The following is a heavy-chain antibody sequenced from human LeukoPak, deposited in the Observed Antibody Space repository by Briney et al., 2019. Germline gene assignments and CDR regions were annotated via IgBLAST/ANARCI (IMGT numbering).Heavy chain of an antibody. CDR1: GYTFTSYD. D-gene: IGHD3-10*01. J-gene: IGHJ4*02. Sequence: ASVKVSCKASGYTFTSYDINWVRQATGQGLEWMGWMNPNSGNTGYAQKFQGRVTMTRNTSISTAYMELSSLRSEDTAVYYCARVVRDYYGVDYWGQGTLVTVSS. CDR3: ARVVRDYYGVDY. CDR2: MNPNSGNT. V-gene: IGHV1-8*01.